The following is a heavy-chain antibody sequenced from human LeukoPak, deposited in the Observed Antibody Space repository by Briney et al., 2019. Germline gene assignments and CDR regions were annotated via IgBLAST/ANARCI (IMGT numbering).Heavy chain of an antibody. J-gene: IGHJ3*02. CDR3: ARVKSTVTSFDI. CDR2: IYTSGST. V-gene: IGHV4-4*07. Sequence: SETLSLTCIVSGGSISSYYWSWIRQPAGKGLEWIGRIYTSGSTNYNPSLQSRVTISVDMSKNQFSLKLSTVTAADTAVYYCARVKSTVTSFDIWGQGTMVTVSS. CDR1: GGSISSYY. D-gene: IGHD2/OR15-2a*01.